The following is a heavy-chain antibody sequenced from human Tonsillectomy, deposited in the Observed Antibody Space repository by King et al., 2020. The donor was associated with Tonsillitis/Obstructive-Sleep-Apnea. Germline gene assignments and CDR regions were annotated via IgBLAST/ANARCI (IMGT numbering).Heavy chain of an antibody. J-gene: IGHJ6*03. Sequence: VQLVESGGGLVQPGGSLRLSCAASGFTFSSYAMSWVRQAPGKGLEWVSAISGSGGSTYYADSVKGRFTISRDNSKNTLYLQMNSLRAEDTAVYYCAKVYCSSTSCYPLYYYYYMDVWGKGTTVTVSS. D-gene: IGHD2-2*01. V-gene: IGHV3-23*04. CDR1: GFTFSSYA. CDR2: ISGSGGST. CDR3: AKVYCSSTSCYPLYYYYYMDV.